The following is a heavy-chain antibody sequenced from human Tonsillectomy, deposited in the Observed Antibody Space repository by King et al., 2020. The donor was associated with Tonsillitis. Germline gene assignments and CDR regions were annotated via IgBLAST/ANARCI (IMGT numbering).Heavy chain of an antibody. D-gene: IGHD3-10*01. J-gene: IGHJ4*02. V-gene: IGHV4-39*07. CDR3: ARHHPGWFGELFPAMFDY. CDR2: VYYSGST. CDR1: GGSISSNNYY. Sequence: LQLQESGPGLVKTSETLSLTCTVSGGSISSNNYYWGWIRQPPGKGLEWIGSVYYSGSTYYNPSLKSRVTISVDTSKNQFSLKLSSVTAADTAVYYCARHHPGWFGELFPAMFDYWGQGTLVTVSA.